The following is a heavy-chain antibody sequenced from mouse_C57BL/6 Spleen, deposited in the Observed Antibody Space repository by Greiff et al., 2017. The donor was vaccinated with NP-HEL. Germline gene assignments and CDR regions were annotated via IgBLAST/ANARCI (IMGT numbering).Heavy chain of an antibody. CDR1: GYTFTDYN. CDR2: INPNNGGT. D-gene: IGHD1-1*01. J-gene: IGHJ4*01. Sequence: VQLQQSGPELVKPGASVKIPCKASGYTFTDYNMDWVKQSHGKSLEWIGDINPNNGGTIYNQKFKGKATLTVDKSSSTAYMELRSLTSEDTAVYYCARSKLLPYYYAMDYWGQGTSVTVSS. CDR3: ARSKLLPYYYAMDY. V-gene: IGHV1-18*01.